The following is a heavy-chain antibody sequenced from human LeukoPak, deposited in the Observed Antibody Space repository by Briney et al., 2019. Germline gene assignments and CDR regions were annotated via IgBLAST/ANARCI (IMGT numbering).Heavy chain of an antibody. CDR3: ARDSPVLRYFADAGFDP. V-gene: IGHV4-61*02. Sequence: SETLSLTCTVSGGSISSGSYYWSWIRQPAGKGLEWIGRIYTSGSTNYNPSLKSRVTISVDTSKNQFSLKLSSVTAADTAVYYCARDSPVLRYFADAGFDPWGQGTLVTVSS. J-gene: IGHJ5*02. CDR2: IYTSGST. D-gene: IGHD3-9*01. CDR1: GGSISSGSYY.